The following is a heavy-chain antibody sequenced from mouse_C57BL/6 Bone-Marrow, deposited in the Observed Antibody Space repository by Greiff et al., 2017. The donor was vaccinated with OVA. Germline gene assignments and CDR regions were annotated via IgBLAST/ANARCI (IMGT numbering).Heavy chain of an antibody. Sequence: EVKLQESGPELVKPGASVKISCKASGYSFTGYYMNWVKQSPEKSLEWIGEINPSTGGTTYNQKFKAKATLTVDKSSSTAYMQLKSLTSEDSAVYYCASLYSNSWFAYWGQGTLVTVSA. CDR2: INPSTGGT. V-gene: IGHV1-42*01. D-gene: IGHD2-5*01. CDR3: ASLYSNSWFAY. CDR1: GYSFTGYY. J-gene: IGHJ3*01.